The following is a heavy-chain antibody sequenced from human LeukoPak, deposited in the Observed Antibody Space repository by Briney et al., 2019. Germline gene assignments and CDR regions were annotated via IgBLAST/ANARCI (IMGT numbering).Heavy chain of an antibody. V-gene: IGHV3-30*04. CDR3: ARGLGGYYDSSGYPIY. J-gene: IGHJ4*02. D-gene: IGHD3-22*01. CDR2: ISYDGNNK. CDR1: GFTFSSYA. Sequence: GGSLRLSCAASGFTFSSYAMHWVRQAPGKGLEWVAVISYDGNNKYYADSVKGRFTISRDNSKNTLYLQMNSLRAEDTAVYYCARGLGGYYDSSGYPIYWGQGTLVTVSS.